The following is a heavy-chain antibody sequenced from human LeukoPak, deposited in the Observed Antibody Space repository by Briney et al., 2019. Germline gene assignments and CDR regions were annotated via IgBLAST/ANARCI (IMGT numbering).Heavy chain of an antibody. D-gene: IGHD3-22*01. CDR1: GFTFSSYG. CDR3: AKDTYYYDSSGH. Sequence: GGSLRLSCAASGFTFSSYGMHWVRQAPGKGLEWVAFIRYDGSNKYYADSVKGRFTISRDNSKNTLYLQMNSLRAEDTAVYYCAKDTYYYDSSGHWGQGTLVTVSS. CDR2: IRYDGSNK. V-gene: IGHV3-30*02. J-gene: IGHJ4*02.